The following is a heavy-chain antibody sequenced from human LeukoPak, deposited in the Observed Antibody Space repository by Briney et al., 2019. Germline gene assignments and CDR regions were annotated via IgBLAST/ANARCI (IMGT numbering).Heavy chain of an antibody. CDR3: AREEDFWSGYSAEYFDY. J-gene: IGHJ4*02. CDR2: INSDGSST. V-gene: IGHV3-74*01. D-gene: IGHD3-3*01. CDR1: GFTFSSYW. Sequence: GGSLRLSCAASGFTFSSYWMHWVRQAPGKGLVWVSRINSDGSSTSYADSVKGRFTISRDNAKNTLYLQTNSLRAEDTAVYYCAREEDFWSGYSAEYFDYWGQGTLVTVSS.